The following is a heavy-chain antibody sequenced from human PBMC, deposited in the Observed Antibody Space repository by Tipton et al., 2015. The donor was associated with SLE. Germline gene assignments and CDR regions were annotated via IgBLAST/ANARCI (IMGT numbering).Heavy chain of an antibody. CDR1: GFTVSSNY. Sequence: SLRLSCAASGFTVSSNYMSWVRQAPGKGLEWVANIKQDGSEKYYVDSVKGRFTISRDNAKNSLYLQMNSLRAEDTAVYYCAKDQSPGDRRDYYYMDVWGKGTTVTVSS. J-gene: IGHJ6*03. CDR3: AKDQSPGDRRDYYYMDV. D-gene: IGHD7-27*01. CDR2: IKQDGSEK. V-gene: IGHV3-7*03.